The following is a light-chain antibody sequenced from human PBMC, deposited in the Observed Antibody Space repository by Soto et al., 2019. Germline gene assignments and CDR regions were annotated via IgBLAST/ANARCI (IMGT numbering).Light chain of an antibody. Sequence: DIQMTQSPSSLSASVGDRVTIACRASQSISSYLNWYQQKPGKAPKLLIYAASSLQSGVQSRFSGSGSGTDFTLTISSLQPEDFATYYCQQSYSSPLNFGPGTKVDIK. V-gene: IGKV1-39*01. CDR1: QSISSY. CDR3: QQSYSSPLN. CDR2: AAS. J-gene: IGKJ3*01.